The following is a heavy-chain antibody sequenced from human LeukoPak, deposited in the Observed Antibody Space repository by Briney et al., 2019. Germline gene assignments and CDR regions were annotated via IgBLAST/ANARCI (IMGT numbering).Heavy chain of an antibody. CDR3: ARDSRVAGTWNWFDP. J-gene: IGHJ5*02. Sequence: GASVKVSCKASGGTFSSYAISWVRQAPGQGLEWMGRIIPILGIANYAQKFQGRVTITADKSTSTAYMELSSLRSEDTAVYYCARDSRVAGTWNWFDPWGQGTLVTVSS. CDR1: GGTFSSYA. V-gene: IGHV1-69*04. CDR2: IIPILGIA. D-gene: IGHD6-19*01.